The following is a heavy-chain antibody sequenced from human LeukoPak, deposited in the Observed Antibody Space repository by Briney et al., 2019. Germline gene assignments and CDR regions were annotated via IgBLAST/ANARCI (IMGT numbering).Heavy chain of an antibody. V-gene: IGHV1-69*04. CDR3: ASDLRREYSGYDALYYYYGMDV. Sequence: SVKVSCKASGGTFSSYAISWVRQAPGQGLEWMGRIIPVLGIANYAQKFQGRVTITADKSTSTAYMELSSLRSEDTAVYYCASDLRREYSGYDALYYYYGMDVWGQGTTVTVSS. J-gene: IGHJ6*02. CDR1: GGTFSSYA. D-gene: IGHD5-12*01. CDR2: IIPVLGIA.